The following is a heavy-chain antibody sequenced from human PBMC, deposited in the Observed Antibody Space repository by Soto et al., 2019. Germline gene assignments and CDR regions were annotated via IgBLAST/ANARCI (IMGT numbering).Heavy chain of an antibody. J-gene: IGHJ4*02. CDR2: IRTISSAI. CDR3: AREPHSFDS. Sequence: PGGSLRLSCAASGFTFSDYPMNWVRQAPGKGLEWVSSIRTISSAIYFADSVRGRFTISRDNARNSLYLQMTSLRDEDTAVYYCAREPHSFDSWGQGPMFTVSS. CDR1: GFTFSDYP. V-gene: IGHV3-48*02.